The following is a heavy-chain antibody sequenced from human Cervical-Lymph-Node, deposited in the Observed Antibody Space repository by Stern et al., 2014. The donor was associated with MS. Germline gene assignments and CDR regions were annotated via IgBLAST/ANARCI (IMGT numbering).Heavy chain of an antibody. V-gene: IGHV1-2*02. J-gene: IGHJ3*02. CDR2: INAKMGIT. Sequence: VQLVESGAEVKKPGASVKVSCKASGYTFSDHYMHWVRQAPGQGLEWMGWINAKMGITNYAQKFQGRVTMTRDTSISTAYMELSSLRSDDTAVYYCARELNWNDIFTNVFDIWGQGTMVTVSS. CDR3: ARELNWNDIFTNVFDI. CDR1: GYTFSDHY. D-gene: IGHD1-20*01.